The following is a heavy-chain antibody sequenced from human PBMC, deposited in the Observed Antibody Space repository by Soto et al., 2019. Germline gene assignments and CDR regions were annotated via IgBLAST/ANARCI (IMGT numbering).Heavy chain of an antibody. Sequence: QVQLQESGPGLVKPSETLSLTCTVSGGSISYYYWNWIRQPAGKGLEWIGRIYSSGSTNYNPSLKSRVSMSIDTSKNQFSLKVRPVTAADTAVYYCARDYGSGSYYTFDYWGQGTQVTVSS. J-gene: IGHJ4*02. CDR3: ARDYGSGSYYTFDY. CDR1: GGSISYYY. CDR2: IYSSGST. V-gene: IGHV4-4*07. D-gene: IGHD3-10*01.